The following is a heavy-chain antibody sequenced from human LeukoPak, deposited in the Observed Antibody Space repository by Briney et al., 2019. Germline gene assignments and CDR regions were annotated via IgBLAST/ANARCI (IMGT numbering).Heavy chain of an antibody. J-gene: IGHJ4*02. Sequence: SETLSLTCAVYGGSFSGYYWSWIRQPPGKGLEWIGEINHSGSTNYNPSLKSRVTISVDTSKNQFSLKLSSVTAADTAVYYCARTNYYDSSGYYYRPGHRWRYFDYWGQGTLVTVSS. CDR2: INHSGST. CDR3: ARTNYYDSSGYYYRPGHRWRYFDY. V-gene: IGHV4-34*01. CDR1: GGSFSGYY. D-gene: IGHD3-22*01.